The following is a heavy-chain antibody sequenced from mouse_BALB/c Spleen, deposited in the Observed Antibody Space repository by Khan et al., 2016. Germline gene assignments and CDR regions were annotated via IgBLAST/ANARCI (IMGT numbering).Heavy chain of an antibody. CDR3: GGADRREDFEY. J-gene: IGHJ2*01. V-gene: IGHV1-9*01. CDR2: ILPGSGST. Sequence: QVQLQQSGAELMKPGASVKISCKATGYTFGSYWIEWVKQRPRHGLEWIGEILPGSGSTNYNEKFRGKAPFTADTSSNTAYIQLSSLTSEDSAVPYCGGADRREDFEYWGQGTTLTVSA. CDR1: GYTFGSYW.